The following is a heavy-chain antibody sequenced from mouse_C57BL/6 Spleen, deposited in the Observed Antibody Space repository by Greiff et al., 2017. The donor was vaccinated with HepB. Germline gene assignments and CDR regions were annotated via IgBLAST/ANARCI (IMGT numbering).Heavy chain of an antibody. CDR1: GYTFTSYW. D-gene: IGHD2-12*01. V-gene: IGHV1-52*01. J-gene: IGHJ3*01. Sequence: VQLQQSGAELVRPGSSVKLSCKASGYTFTSYWMHWVKQRPIQGLEWIGNIDPSDSETHYNQKFKDKATLTVDISSSTAYMQRSSLASEDSAVYYCAVYSACTWFAYWGQGTLVTVSA. CDR2: IDPSDSET. CDR3: AVYSACTWFAY.